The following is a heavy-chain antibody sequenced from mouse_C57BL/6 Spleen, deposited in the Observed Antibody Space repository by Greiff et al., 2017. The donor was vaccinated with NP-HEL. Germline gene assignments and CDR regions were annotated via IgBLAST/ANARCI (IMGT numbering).Heavy chain of an antibody. Sequence: EVQLQQSGPELVKPGASVKISCKASGYSFTDYNMNWVKQSNGKSLEWIGVINPNYGTTSYNQKFKGKATLTVDQSSSTAYMQLNSLTSEDSAVYDCARPIYYYGSSYGVYAMDYWGQGTSVTVSS. CDR2: INPNYGTT. V-gene: IGHV1-39*01. CDR1: GYSFTDYN. CDR3: ARPIYYYGSSYGVYAMDY. D-gene: IGHD1-1*01. J-gene: IGHJ4*01.